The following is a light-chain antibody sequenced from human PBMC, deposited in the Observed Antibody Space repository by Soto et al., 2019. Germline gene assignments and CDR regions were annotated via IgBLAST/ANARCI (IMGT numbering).Light chain of an antibody. J-gene: IGLJ1*01. V-gene: IGLV2-14*01. Sequence: QSVLTQPASVSGSPGQSITISCTGTSSDVGGYNYVSWYQQHPGKAPKLMIYEVSNRLSGVSIRFSGSKSGNTASLTISGLQAEDEADYYCSSYTSSSTPYVFGTGTKVTGL. CDR2: EVS. CDR3: SSYTSSSTPYV. CDR1: SSDVGGYNY.